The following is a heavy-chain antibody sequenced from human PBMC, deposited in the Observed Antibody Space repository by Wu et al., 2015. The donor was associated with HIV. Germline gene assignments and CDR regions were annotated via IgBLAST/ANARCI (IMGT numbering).Heavy chain of an antibody. CDR1: GYTFTSYY. CDR2: INPSGGST. D-gene: IGHD3-22*01. V-gene: IGHV1-46*01. CDR3: ARERVDYDSSGXRASSGHHFDY. J-gene: IGHJ4*02. Sequence: QVQLVQSGAEVKKPGASVKVSCKAFGYTFTSYYMHWVRQAPGQGLEWMGIINPSGGSTSYAQKFQGRVTMTRDTSTSTVYMELSSLRSEDTAVYYCARERVDYDSSGXRASSGHHFDYWGQGTLVTVSS.